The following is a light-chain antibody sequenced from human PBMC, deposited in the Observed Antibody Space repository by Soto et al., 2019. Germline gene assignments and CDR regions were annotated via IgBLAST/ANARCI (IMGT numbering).Light chain of an antibody. CDR3: QTWDTGARVV. CDR1: SGHSSYA. Sequence: QSVLTQSPSASASLGASVKLTCTLSSGHSSYAIAWHQQQPEKGPRYLMKLSSDGSHSKGDGIPDRFSGSSSGAERYLTSSSLQSEDEADYYCQTWDTGARVVFGGGTKVTVL. CDR2: LSSDGSH. V-gene: IGLV4-69*01. J-gene: IGLJ2*01.